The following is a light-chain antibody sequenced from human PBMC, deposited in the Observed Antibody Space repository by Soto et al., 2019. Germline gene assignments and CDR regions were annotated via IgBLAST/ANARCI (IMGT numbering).Light chain of an antibody. Sequence: EIVLTQSPGTLSLSPGERATLSCRASQSVSSSYLAWYQQKPGQAPRLLIYGASSRATGIPDRFSGRGSGTDFTLTISRLEPEDFAVYYSQQYGSSPSWTFGQGTKVEIK. CDR1: QSVSSSY. J-gene: IGKJ1*01. V-gene: IGKV3-20*01. CDR2: GAS. CDR3: QQYGSSPSWT.